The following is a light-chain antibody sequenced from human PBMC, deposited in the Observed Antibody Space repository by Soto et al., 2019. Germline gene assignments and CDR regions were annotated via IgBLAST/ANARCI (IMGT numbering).Light chain of an antibody. Sequence: QSALTQPPSASGSPGQSVTISCTGTSSDVGDYNFVSWYQHHPGNAPKLIIYEVTKRPSGVPDRFSGSKSGNTASLTVSGLQAEDEAIYYCSSHAVTNTVVFGGGTQLTVL. J-gene: IGLJ2*01. CDR1: SSDVGDYNF. V-gene: IGLV2-8*01. CDR2: EVT. CDR3: SSHAVTNTVV.